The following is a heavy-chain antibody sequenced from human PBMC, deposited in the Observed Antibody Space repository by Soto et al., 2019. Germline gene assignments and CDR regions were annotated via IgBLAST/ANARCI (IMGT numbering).Heavy chain of an antibody. V-gene: IGHV3-30-3*01. CDR1: GFTFSNYA. CDR2: ISYDGSNK. D-gene: IGHD2-8*01. Sequence: GGSLRLSCAASGFTFSNYAMHWVRQAPGKGLEWVAVISYDGSNKYYADSVKGRFTISRDNSKNTLYLQMNSLGAEDTAVYYCARGAVYDSYGMDVWGQGTTVTVSS. J-gene: IGHJ6*02. CDR3: ARGAVYDSYGMDV.